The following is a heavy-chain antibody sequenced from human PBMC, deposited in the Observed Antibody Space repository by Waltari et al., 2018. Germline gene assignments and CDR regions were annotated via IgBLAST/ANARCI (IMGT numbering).Heavy chain of an antibody. CDR1: W. CDR3: ARDLGRGLFLDS. D-gene: IGHD2-15*01. Sequence: WWSWGRQSPDKGLEWIGQVHRNGRTNYNPSLASRAIVSLDSSWNQFSLRILSATAADTAVYYCARDLGRGLFLDSWGQGTLVTVSP. CDR2: VHRNGRT. V-gene: IGHV4-4*02. J-gene: IGHJ4*02.